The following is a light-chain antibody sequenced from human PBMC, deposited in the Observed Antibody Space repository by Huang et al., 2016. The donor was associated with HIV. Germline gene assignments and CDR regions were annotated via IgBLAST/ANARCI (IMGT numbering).Light chain of an antibody. CDR3: RQYGSSRGT. CDR2: GAS. J-gene: IGKJ2*01. V-gene: IGKV3-20*01. CDR1: QRVSSSH. Sequence: EIVLTQSPVTLSLSPGERATLSCRASQRVSSSHLAWYQQKPGQAPRRLIYGASSRGTGVPERCSGSGAGTDFTLTISRLVPEDFAVYYCRQYGSSRGTFGQGTKLEIK.